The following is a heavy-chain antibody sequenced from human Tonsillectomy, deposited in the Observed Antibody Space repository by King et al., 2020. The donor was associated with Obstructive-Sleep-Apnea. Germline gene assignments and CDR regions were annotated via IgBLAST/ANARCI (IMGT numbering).Heavy chain of an antibody. CDR3: ARDQFYAFDI. CDR2: ISSSSSTI. Sequence: VQLVESGGGLVQPGGSLRLSCAASGFTFSSYSMNWVRQAPGKGLEWVLYISSSSSTIYSADSVKGRFTISRDNAKNSLYLQMNSLRAEDMAVYYCARDQFYAFDIWGQGTIVTVSS. CDR1: GFTFSSYS. V-gene: IGHV3-48*01. J-gene: IGHJ3*02.